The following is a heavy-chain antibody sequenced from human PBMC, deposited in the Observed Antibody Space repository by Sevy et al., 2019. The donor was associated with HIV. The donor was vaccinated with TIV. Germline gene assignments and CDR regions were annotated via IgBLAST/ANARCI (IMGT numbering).Heavy chain of an antibody. V-gene: IGHV1-2*02. D-gene: IGHD6-6*01. J-gene: IGHJ5*02. CDR1: GYTFTGYY. CDR2: INPNSGGT. CDR3: AIDLDSSSSWWFDP. Sequence: ASVKVSCKASGYTFTGYYMHWVRQAPGQGLEWMGWINPNSGGTNYAQKFQGMVTMTRDTSISTAYMELSRLRSDDTAVYYCAIDLDSSSSWWFDPWGQGTLVTVSS.